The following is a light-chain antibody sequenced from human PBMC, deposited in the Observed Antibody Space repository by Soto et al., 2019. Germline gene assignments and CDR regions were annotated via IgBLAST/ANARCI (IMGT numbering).Light chain of an antibody. CDR3: CSYARSYTSSYV. CDR2: DVS. V-gene: IGLV2-11*01. CDR1: SSDVGGYNY. J-gene: IGLJ1*01. Sequence: QSALTQPRSVSGSPGQSVTISCTGTSSDVGGYNYVSWYQQHPGKAPKLMIYDVSKRPSGVPDRFSGSKSGNTASLTISGLQAEDEADYYCCSYARSYTSSYVFGTGTKVTVL.